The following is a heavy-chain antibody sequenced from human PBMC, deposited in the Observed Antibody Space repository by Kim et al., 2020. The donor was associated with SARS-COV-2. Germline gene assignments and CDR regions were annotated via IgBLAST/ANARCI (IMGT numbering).Heavy chain of an antibody. D-gene: IGHD2-15*01. J-gene: IGHJ5*02. CDR2: IYYNGNT. V-gene: IGHV4-39*01. Sequence: SETLSLTCSVSGVSIASSSYYWGWIRQPPGEGLEWIGSIYYNGNTYYNPSLKSRVTISVDTPKNQFSLNLSSVTAADTAVYYCAGSYWCDGGTCYLNWFDPWGQGSLVTVSS. CDR1: GVSIASSSYY. CDR3: AGSYWCDGGTCYLNWFDP.